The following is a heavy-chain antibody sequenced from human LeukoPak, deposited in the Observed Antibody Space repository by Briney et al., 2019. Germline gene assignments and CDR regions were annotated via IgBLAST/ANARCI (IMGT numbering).Heavy chain of an antibody. CDR2: ISLNGETT. V-gene: IGHV3-23*01. J-gene: IGHJ4*02. CDR3: AQGFSSGWYPY. Sequence: GGSLRLSCAVSGFSVSSFGMSWVRQAPGKGLEWISAISLNGETTWYADSVKGRFTISRDNSKNTLYLQLTSLRAEDTAVYYCAQGFSSGWYPYWGQGSLVSVSS. CDR1: GFSVSSFG. D-gene: IGHD6-19*01.